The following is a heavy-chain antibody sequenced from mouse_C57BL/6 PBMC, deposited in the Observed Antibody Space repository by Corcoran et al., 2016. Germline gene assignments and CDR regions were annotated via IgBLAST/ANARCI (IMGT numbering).Heavy chain of an antibody. J-gene: IGHJ2*01. D-gene: IGHD1-1*01. Sequence: QIQLVQSGPELKKPGETVKISCKASGYTFTTYGMSWVKQAPGKGLKWMGWINTYSGVPTYADDFKGRFAFSLETSASTAYLQINNLKNEDTATYFCARGFLITTVVDYWDQGTTLTVSS. CDR3: ARGFLITTVVDY. CDR2: INTYSGVP. CDR1: GYTFTTYG. V-gene: IGHV9-3*01.